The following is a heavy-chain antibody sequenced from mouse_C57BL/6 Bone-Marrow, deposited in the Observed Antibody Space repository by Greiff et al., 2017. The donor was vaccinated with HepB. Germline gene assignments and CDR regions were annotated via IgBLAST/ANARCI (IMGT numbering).Heavy chain of an antibody. Sequence: QVQLQQPGAELVKPGASVKLSCKASGYTFTSYWMHWVKQRPGRGLEWIGRIDPNSGGTKYNEKFKSKATLTVDKPSSTAYMQLSSLTSEDSAVYYCARYDGYYGGWFAYWGQGTLVTVSA. CDR2: IDPNSGGT. D-gene: IGHD2-3*01. CDR1: GYTFTSYW. CDR3: ARYDGYYGGWFAY. V-gene: IGHV1-72*01. J-gene: IGHJ3*01.